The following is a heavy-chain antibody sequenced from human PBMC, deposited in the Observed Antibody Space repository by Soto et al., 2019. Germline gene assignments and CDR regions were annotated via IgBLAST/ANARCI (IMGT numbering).Heavy chain of an antibody. D-gene: IGHD1-1*01. CDR1: RFTFSNYA. V-gene: IGHV3-30*18. CDR2: TSYDGNNE. Sequence: QHWVSLRLYCAASRFTFSNYAMHWVRQAPGKGLEWVALTSYDGNNEYYTDSVKGRFTISRDNSKNTLFLQMNSPRPEDTAVYYCAKDKGVFNWATSYFDYWGQGALVTVSS. J-gene: IGHJ4*02. CDR3: AKDKGVFNWATSYFDY.